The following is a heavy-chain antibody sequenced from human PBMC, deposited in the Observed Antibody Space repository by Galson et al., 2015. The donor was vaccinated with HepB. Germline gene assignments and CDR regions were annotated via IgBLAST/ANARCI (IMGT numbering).Heavy chain of an antibody. Sequence: SLRLSCAASGFTFSSYAMSWVRQAPGKGLEWVSAISGSGGSTYYADSVKGRFTISRDNSKNTLYLQMNSLRAEDTAVYYCAKDESRSTVTTWGLRGYYYYYYMDVWGKGTTVTVSS. V-gene: IGHV3-23*01. J-gene: IGHJ6*03. D-gene: IGHD4-11*01. CDR2: ISGSGGST. CDR1: GFTFSSYA. CDR3: AKDESRSTVTTWGLRGYYYYYYMDV.